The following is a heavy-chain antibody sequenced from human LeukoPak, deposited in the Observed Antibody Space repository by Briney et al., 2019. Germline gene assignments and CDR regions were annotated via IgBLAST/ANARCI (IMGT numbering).Heavy chain of an antibody. CDR3: ARDLGGMATITLDY. D-gene: IGHD5-24*01. J-gene: IGHJ4*02. Sequence: GASVKVSCKASGGTFSSYAISWVRQAPGQGLEWMGRIIPIFGIANYAQKFQGRVTITADESTSTAYMELSSLRSEDTAVYYCARDLGGMATITLDYWGQGTLVTVSS. V-gene: IGHV1-69*15. CDR1: GGTFSSYA. CDR2: IIPIFGIA.